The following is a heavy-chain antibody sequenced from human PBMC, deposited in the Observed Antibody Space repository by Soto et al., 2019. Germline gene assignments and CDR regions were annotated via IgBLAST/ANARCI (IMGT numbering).Heavy chain of an antibody. J-gene: IGHJ2*01. CDR1: GGSISSGGYY. D-gene: IGHD3-10*01. CDR2: IYYSGST. CDR3: ARDRAEWYFDL. V-gene: IGHV4-31*03. Sequence: QVQLQESGPGLVKPSQTLSLTCTVSGGSISSGGYYWSWILQHPGKGLEWIGYIYYSGSTYYNPSLKSRVTISVDTSKNQCSLKLSSVTAADTAVYYCARDRAEWYFDLWGRGTLVTVSS.